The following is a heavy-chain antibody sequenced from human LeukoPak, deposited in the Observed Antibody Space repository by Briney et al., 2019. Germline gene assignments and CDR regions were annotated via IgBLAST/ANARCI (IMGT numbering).Heavy chain of an antibody. CDR1: GFAFSNYG. CDR2: ISFDGTNK. V-gene: IGHV3-30*03. CDR3: ARDVGRATIVRGIIIMSVGDF. Sequence: GRSLRLSCAASGFAFSNYGMHWVRQAPGQGLEWVAVISFDGTNKYYADSLKGRFTISRDNSKNTVYLQMNSLRPEDTAVYYCARDVGRATIVRGIIIMSVGDFWGQGALVTVST. D-gene: IGHD3-10*01. J-gene: IGHJ4*02.